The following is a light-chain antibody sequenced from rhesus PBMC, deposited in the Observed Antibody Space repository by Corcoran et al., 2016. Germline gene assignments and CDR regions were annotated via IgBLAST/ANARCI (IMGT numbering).Light chain of an antibody. V-gene: IGKV1-36*02. J-gene: IGKJ3*01. CDR1: QGISDY. CDR2: AAS. CDR3: LQGYRTPFT. Sequence: DIQMTQSPSSLSASVGDRVTITCRASQGISDYLSWYQQKPGKAPKRQFYAASRLESGVPPRCSGSVSWTGFTLTINRLQHEDFAAYDYLQGYRTPFTFGPGTKLDIK.